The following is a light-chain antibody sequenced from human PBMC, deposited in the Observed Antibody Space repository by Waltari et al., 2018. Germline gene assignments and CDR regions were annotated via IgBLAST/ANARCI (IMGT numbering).Light chain of an antibody. CDR3: SSYTTSSAPGV. V-gene: IGLV2-14*01. Sequence: QSALTQPASVSGSPGQSITISCSGTDSDVGAYDFVSWYQQPPGKAPHLIIYEVSNRPSGISTRFSASKSCNTASLTSSGLQAEDESDYYCSSYTTSSAPGVFGTGTRVTVL. CDR2: EVS. CDR1: DSDVGAYDF. J-gene: IGLJ1*01.